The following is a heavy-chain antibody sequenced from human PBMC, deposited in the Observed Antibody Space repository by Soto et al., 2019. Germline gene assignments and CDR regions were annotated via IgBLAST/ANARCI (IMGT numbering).Heavy chain of an antibody. D-gene: IGHD6-6*01. CDR3: ARPTRHYYYYGMDV. Sequence: ASVKVSCKASGGTFSSYAISWVRQAPGQGLEWMGGIIPIFGTANYAQKFQGRVTITADESTSTAYMELSSLRSEDTAVYYCARPTRHYYYYGMDVWGQGTTVTVSS. J-gene: IGHJ6*02. CDR1: GGTFSSYA. CDR2: IIPIFGTA. V-gene: IGHV1-69*13.